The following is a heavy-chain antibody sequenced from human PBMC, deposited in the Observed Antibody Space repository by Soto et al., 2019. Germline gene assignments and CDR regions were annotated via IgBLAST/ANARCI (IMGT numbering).Heavy chain of an antibody. J-gene: IGHJ4*02. V-gene: IGHV3-30*18. CDR3: AKGPSNFDY. CDR2: ISYDGSNK. D-gene: IGHD2-2*01. Sequence: PVGSLRHSCAASGLTCSSYSMSWVRQATGKGLEWVAVISYDGSNKYYADSVKGRFTISRDNSKNTLYLQMNSLRAEDTAVYYCAKGPSNFDYWGQGTLVTVSS. CDR1: GLTCSSYS.